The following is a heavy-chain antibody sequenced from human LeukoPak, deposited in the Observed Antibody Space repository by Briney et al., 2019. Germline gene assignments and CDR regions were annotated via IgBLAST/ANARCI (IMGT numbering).Heavy chain of an antibody. Sequence: PSETLSLTCAVSGGSITTTDFDWAWIRQPPGQGFEWIATFSSSGKAYYYPSLMSRVTISVDTSKNQFSLDVTSVTAADTGLFYCARFKGGTGFDYWGRGILLT. D-gene: IGHD1-26*01. CDR2: FSSSGKA. CDR3: ARFKGGTGFDY. J-gene: IGHJ4*02. CDR1: GGSITTTDFD. V-gene: IGHV4-39*01.